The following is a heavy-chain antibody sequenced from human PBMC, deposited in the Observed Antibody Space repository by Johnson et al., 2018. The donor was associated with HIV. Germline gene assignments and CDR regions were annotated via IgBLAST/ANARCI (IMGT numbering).Heavy chain of an antibody. J-gene: IGHJ3*02. CDR2: ISYDGSNK. V-gene: IGHV3-30*18. Sequence: QVQLVESGGGVVQPGRSLRLSCAASGFTFSSYGMHWVRQAPGKGLEWVAVISYDGSNKYYADSVTGRFTISRDNSKNTLYLQMNSLRAEDTAVYYCAKGESSSSEPDAFDIWGQGTMVTVSS. CDR1: GFTFSSYG. CDR3: AKGESSSSEPDAFDI. D-gene: IGHD6-6*01.